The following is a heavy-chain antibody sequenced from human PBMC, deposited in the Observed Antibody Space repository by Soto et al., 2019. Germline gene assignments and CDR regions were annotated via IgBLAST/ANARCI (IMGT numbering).Heavy chain of an antibody. V-gene: IGHV3-23*01. CDR2: ISGSGDST. J-gene: IGHJ4*02. CDR1: GFTFSSYA. CDR3: ARRGPGTYFDY. Sequence: EVQLLDSGGGLVQPGGSLRLSCAASGFTFSSYAMNWVRQAPGKGLEWVSVISGSGDSTYYADSVKGRFTISRDNSKNTLYLQMNSLRTEDTAVYYCARRGPGTYFDYLGQGTLVTVSS. D-gene: IGHD6-13*01.